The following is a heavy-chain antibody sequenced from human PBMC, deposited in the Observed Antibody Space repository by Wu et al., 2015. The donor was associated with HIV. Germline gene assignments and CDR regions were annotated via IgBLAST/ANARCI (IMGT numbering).Heavy chain of an antibody. CDR2: INSKSGDT. J-gene: IGHJ6*03. CDR1: GYTFTGNY. D-gene: IGHD3-10*01. CDR3: ARDFSGYYYYMDV. V-gene: IGHV1-2*02. Sequence: QVQLVQSGADVKKPGASVKVSCKASGYTFTGNYIHWVRQAPGQGLEWMGWINSKSGDTNYAQKFQGRVTMTRDTSITTAYMELSRLRSDDTAVYFCARDFSGYYYYMDVLGSKGTTVTVSS.